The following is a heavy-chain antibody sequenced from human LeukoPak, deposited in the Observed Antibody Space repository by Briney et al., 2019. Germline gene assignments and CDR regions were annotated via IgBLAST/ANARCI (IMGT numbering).Heavy chain of an antibody. CDR2: ITATSSST. D-gene: IGHD3-10*01. CDR1: GSTFSSYG. J-gene: IGHJ4*02. Sequence: GGSLRLSCAASGSTFSSYGMSWVRQAPGKGLEWVSAITATSSSTHDADSVQGRFTISRDNSKNTLYLQMNSLRPEDTAIYYCAKLFESETYNNFFHYWGQGTLVTVSS. CDR3: AKLFESETYNNFFHY. V-gene: IGHV3-23*01.